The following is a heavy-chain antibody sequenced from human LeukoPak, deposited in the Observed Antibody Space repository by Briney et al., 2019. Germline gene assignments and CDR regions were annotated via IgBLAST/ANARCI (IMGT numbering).Heavy chain of an antibody. CDR3: ARAVGPFDI. V-gene: IGHV3-33*01. CDR2: IWFDGSIK. J-gene: IGHJ3*02. Sequence: GGSLRLSCAAPGFTFSTYGMHWVRQAPGKGLEWVAVIWFDGSIKYYADSVKGRFTIPRDNSKNTLYLQMNSLRAEDTAVYYCARAVGPFDIWGQGTIVIVSS. CDR1: GFTFSTYG.